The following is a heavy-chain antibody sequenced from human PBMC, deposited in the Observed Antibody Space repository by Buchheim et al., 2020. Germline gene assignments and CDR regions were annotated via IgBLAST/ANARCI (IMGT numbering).Heavy chain of an antibody. J-gene: IGHJ1*01. Sequence: EVFLVESGGGLVQPGGSLRLSCAASGFTFSGYEMNWVRQAPGKGLECIAYISASGGSTYYVDSVRGGFTISRDKAKKSLYLQMNSLRVEDTAVYYCATDPHYPSGSYWGRGTL. CDR2: ISASGGST. D-gene: IGHD3-10*01. CDR1: GFTFSGYE. CDR3: ATDPHYPSGSY. V-gene: IGHV3-48*03.